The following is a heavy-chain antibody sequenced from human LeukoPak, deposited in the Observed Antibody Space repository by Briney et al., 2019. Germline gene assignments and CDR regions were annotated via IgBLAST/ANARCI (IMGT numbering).Heavy chain of an antibody. CDR1: GGSISSSSYY. Sequence: PSETLPLTCTVSGGSISSSSYYWGWIRQPPGKGLEWIGNIYYRGSTYYNPSLKSRITISVDTSKNQFSLKLSSVTAADTAVYYCARDYGDYSCDYWGQGTLVTVSS. D-gene: IGHD4-17*01. CDR3: ARDYGDYSCDY. V-gene: IGHV4-39*02. CDR2: IYYRGST. J-gene: IGHJ4*02.